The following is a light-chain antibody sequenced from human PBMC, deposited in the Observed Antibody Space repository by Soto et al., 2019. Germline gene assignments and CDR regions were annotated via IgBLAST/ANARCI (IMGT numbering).Light chain of an antibody. CDR2: AAS. J-gene: IGKJ1*01. CDR1: QGIGNA. Sequence: PSSPSASVGDRVTISCRASQGIGNALGWYQQKPGKAPNLLIYAASNLQGGVPSRFSGSGSGTEFTLTISSLQPDDFATYYCQQYNSYWTFGQGTKV. CDR3: QQYNSYWT. V-gene: IGKV1-17*01.